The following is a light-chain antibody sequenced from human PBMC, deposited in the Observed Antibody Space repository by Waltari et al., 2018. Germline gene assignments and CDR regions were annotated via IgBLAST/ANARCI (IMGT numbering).Light chain of an antibody. J-gene: IGLJ1*01. V-gene: IGLV2-23*02. CDR2: DVS. CDR1: SSDVGGYNY. CDR3: CSYAGSSTSYV. Sequence: QSALTQPASVSGSPGQSITIPCTGTSSDVGGYNYVSWYQQHPGKAPKLMIYDVSKRPSGVSNRFSGSKSGNTASLTISGLQAEDEADYYCCSYAGSSTSYVFGTGTKVTVL.